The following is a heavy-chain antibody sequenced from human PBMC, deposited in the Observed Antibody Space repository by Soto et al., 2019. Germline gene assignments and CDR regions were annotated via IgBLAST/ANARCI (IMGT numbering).Heavy chain of an antibody. CDR3: AIGNPDWYDP. Sequence: SETLSLTCAVSGYSISSGLYWGWIRQPPGKGLEWIGTIYRGGITYYNPSLKSRVSISIDTSKNHFSLRLSSVTATDTAVYFCAIGNPDWYDPWGQGTLVTVSS. V-gene: IGHV4-38-2*01. J-gene: IGHJ5*02. CDR1: GYSISSGLY. CDR2: IYRGGIT. D-gene: IGHD1-1*01.